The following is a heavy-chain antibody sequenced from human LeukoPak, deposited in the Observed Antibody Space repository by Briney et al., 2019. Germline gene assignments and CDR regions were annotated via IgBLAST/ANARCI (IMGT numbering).Heavy chain of an antibody. V-gene: IGHV3-64*02. CDR1: GFTFSISV. D-gene: IGHD5-24*01. Sequence: GGSLRLSCAASGFTFSISVMHWVRQAPGKGLEFVSTINSNGRTTNYADSVKGRFTFSRDNSKNTLYLQMNSLRAEDTAVYYCARGTWATLYYYYMDVWGKGTTVTVSS. CDR2: INSNGRTT. J-gene: IGHJ6*03. CDR3: ARGTWATLYYYYMDV.